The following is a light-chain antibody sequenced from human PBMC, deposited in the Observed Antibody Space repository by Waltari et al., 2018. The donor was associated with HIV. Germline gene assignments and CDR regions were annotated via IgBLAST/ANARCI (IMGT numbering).Light chain of an antibody. CDR1: RSHIGSNT. CDR2: SNN. J-gene: IGLJ3*02. CDR3: AAWDDSLNGPV. Sequence: QSVLTQPPSASGTPGQRVTIPCSGRRSHIGSNTVNLNQQLPGTAPKPLPDSNNQPPSGVPDRFSGSKSGTSASLAISGLQSEDEADYYCAAWDDSLNGPVFGGGTKLTVL. V-gene: IGLV1-44*01.